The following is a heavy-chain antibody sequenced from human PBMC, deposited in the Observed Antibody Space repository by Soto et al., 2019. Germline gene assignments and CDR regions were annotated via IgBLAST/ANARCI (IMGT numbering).Heavy chain of an antibody. V-gene: IGHV3-30-3*01. CDR2: ISYDGSNK. CDR1: GFTFSSYA. Sequence: QVQLVESGGGVVQPGRSLRLSCAASGFTFSSYAMHWVRQAPGKGLEWVAVISYDGSNKYYADSVKGRFTISRDNSKNTLYLQMNSLRAEDTAVYYCAREFERYSSSWGPYYYYGMDVWGQGTTVTVSS. CDR3: AREFERYSSSWGPYYYYGMDV. D-gene: IGHD6-13*01. J-gene: IGHJ6*02.